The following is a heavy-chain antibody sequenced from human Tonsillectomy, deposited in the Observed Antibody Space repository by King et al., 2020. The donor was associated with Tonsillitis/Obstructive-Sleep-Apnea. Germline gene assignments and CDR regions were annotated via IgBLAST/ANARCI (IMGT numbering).Heavy chain of an antibody. J-gene: IGHJ5*02. CDR2: ISFDGSNK. CDR3: AKELEEGGQGLTTDWFDP. V-gene: IGHV3-30*18. D-gene: IGHD4-11*01. Sequence: VQLVESGGGVVQPGRSLRLSCAASGFTFSRYAMHWVRQAPGKGLEWVAVISFDGSNKYYADSVKGRFTISRDNSNSTQYPQMNSLRGEDTAVYYWAKELEEGGQGLTTDWFDPWGQGTLVTVSS. CDR1: GFTFSRYA.